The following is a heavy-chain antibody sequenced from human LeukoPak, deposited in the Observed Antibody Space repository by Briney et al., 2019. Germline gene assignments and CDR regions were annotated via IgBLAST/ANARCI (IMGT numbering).Heavy chain of an antibody. J-gene: IGHJ4*02. CDR3: AKSRSSGWYDY. D-gene: IGHD6-19*01. CDR2: ISSSSSTI. V-gene: IGHV3-48*01. CDR1: GFTFSSYS. Sequence: GGSLRLSCAASGFTFSSYSMNWVRQAPGKGLEWVSYISSSSSTIYYADSVKGRFTISRDNAKNSLYLQMNSLRAEDTAVYYCAKSRSSGWYDYWGQGTMVTVSS.